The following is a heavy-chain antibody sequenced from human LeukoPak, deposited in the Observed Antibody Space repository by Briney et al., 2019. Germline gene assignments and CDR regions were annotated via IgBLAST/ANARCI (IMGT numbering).Heavy chain of an antibody. D-gene: IGHD4-17*01. V-gene: IGHV1-8*01. Sequence: ASVKVSCKASGYTFTCYDINWVRQATGQGLEWMGWMNPNSGNTGYAQKFQGRVTMTRNTSISTAYMELSSLRSEDTAVYYCARSYGDGDAFDIWGQGTMVTVPS. J-gene: IGHJ3*02. CDR3: ARSYGDGDAFDI. CDR1: GYTFTCYD. CDR2: MNPNSGNT.